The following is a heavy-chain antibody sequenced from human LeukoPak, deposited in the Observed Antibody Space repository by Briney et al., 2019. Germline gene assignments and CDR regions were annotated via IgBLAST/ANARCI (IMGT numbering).Heavy chain of an antibody. CDR1: GFTFSTFV. J-gene: IGHJ6*02. V-gene: IGHV3-48*03. Sequence: GGSLRHSCAASGFTFSTFVMTSVRQAPGKRLEWVSYISSRESTKYYADSVKGRFTISRDNAKNAVYLQMNSLRAEDTAVYYCARYCSTTSCHFYGMDVWGRGTSVTVSS. CDR3: ARYCSTTSCHFYGMDV. CDR2: ISSRESTK. D-gene: IGHD2-2*01.